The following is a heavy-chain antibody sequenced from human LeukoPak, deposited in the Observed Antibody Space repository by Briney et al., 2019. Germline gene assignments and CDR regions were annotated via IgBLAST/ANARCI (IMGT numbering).Heavy chain of an antibody. CDR2: ISGSGDTA. D-gene: IGHD4-17*01. Sequence: GGSLRLSCAASGFTFSNYGMNWVRQAPGKGLEWVSVISGSGDTAYYADSVRGRLTISRDNSKNTLYLQMNCLRAEDTAVYYCAKEAPSDGDTFDNWGQGTLVTVSS. CDR1: GFTFSNYG. CDR3: AKEAPSDGDTFDN. V-gene: IGHV3-23*01. J-gene: IGHJ4*02.